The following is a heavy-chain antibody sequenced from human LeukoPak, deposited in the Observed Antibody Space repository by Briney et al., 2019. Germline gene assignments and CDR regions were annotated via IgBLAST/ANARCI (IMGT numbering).Heavy chain of an antibody. Sequence: LSCXXSGFAFSSYXMHWVRQAPGKGLEWVAAISYDGSNKYNADSVKGRFTISRDNYKTTVYLQMNSLRAEDTAVYYCAKVRYSSSYYYGMDVWGQXTXVXXSS. D-gene: IGHD6-13*01. CDR3: AKVRYSSSYYYGMDV. V-gene: IGHV3-30*18. J-gene: IGHJ6*02. CDR1: GFAFSSYX. CDR2: ISYDGSNK.